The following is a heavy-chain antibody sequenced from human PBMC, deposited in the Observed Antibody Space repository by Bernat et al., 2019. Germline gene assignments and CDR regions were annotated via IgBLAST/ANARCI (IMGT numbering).Heavy chain of an antibody. CDR1: GFTFSSYG. D-gene: IGHD3-3*01. CDR2: IWYDGSNK. V-gene: IGHV3-33*01. CDR3: ARAGYDFWSGYYTHIAYFDY. J-gene: IGHJ4*02. Sequence: QVQLVESGGGVVQPGRSLRLSCAASGFTFSSYGMHWVRQAPGKGLEWVAVIWYDGSNKYYADSVKGRFTISRENSKNTLYLQMNSLRAEDTAVYYCARAGYDFWSGYYTHIAYFDYWGQGTLVTVSS.